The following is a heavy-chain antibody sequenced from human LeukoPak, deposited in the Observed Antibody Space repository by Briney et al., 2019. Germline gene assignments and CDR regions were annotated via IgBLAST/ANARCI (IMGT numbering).Heavy chain of an antibody. V-gene: IGHV1-46*03. CDR1: GYTFTSYY. CDR3: ASIADRFRSYYYMDV. CDR2: INPSGGST. Sequence: ASVKVSCKASGYTFTSYYMHWVRQAPGQGLEWMGIINPSGGSTSYAQKFQGRVTMTRDTSTSTVYMELSSLRSEDTAVYYCASIADRFRSYYYMDVWGKGTTVTVSS. D-gene: IGHD6-6*01. J-gene: IGHJ6*03.